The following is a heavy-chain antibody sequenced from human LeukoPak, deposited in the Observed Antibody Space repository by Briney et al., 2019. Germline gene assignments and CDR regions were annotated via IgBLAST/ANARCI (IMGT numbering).Heavy chain of an antibody. J-gene: IGHJ6*02. D-gene: IGHD3-3*01. CDR1: GFTFSSYA. CDR3: AKDNSHVGDSEERATYGLDV. Sequence: GGSLRLSCAASGFTFSSYAMSWVRQASGKGLEWVSAISGSGGTTYYADSVKGRFTFSRDSSKNTLFLQMNSLRAEDTAVYYCAKDNSHVGDSEERATYGLDVWGQGTTVTVAS. V-gene: IGHV3-23*01. CDR2: ISGSGGTT.